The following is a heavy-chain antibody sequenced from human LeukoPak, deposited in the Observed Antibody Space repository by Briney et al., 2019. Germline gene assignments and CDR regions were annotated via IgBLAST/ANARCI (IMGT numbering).Heavy chain of an antibody. D-gene: IGHD2-8*01. Sequence: GGSLRLSCAASGFTFSRYWMAWVRQAPGKGLEWVASINQDVSRTHYVDSVKGRFTISRDNAKSSLFLQMTSLRVEDTAVYYCARLKDDVTKFDYWGQGTLVTVSS. J-gene: IGHJ4*02. CDR1: GFTFSRYW. CDR3: ARLKDDVTKFDY. CDR2: INQDVSRT. V-gene: IGHV3-7*01.